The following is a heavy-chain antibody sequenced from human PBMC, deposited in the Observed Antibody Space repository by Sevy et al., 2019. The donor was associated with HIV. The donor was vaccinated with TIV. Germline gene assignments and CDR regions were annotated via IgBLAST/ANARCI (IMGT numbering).Heavy chain of an antibody. V-gene: IGHV1-18*01. Sequence: ASVKVSCKASGYTFTNYHITWVRQAPGQGLEWMGWITAYNGNTNYAQRLQGRVTMTTDTSTSTAYMELRSLRSDDTAVYYCARPPSGSQGPGQYFHHWGQGTLVTVSS. CDR3: ARPPSGSQGPGQYFHH. D-gene: IGHD1-26*01. J-gene: IGHJ1*01. CDR2: ITAYNGNT. CDR1: GYTFTNYH.